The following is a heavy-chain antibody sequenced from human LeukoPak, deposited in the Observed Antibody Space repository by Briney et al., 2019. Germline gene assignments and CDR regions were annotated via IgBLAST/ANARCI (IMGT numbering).Heavy chain of an antibody. D-gene: IGHD3-10*01. Sequence: GGSLRLSCAASGFTVSSNYMSWVRQAPGKGLEWVSVIYSGGSTYYADAVKGRFTISRDNSKKTLNLQMDSLRAEDAALYYCAKDLDSRSYYKMGGVLDSWGQGTLVTVSS. CDR2: IYSGGST. CDR1: GFTVSSNY. J-gene: IGHJ4*02. CDR3: AKDLDSRSYYKMGGVLDS. V-gene: IGHV3-53*01.